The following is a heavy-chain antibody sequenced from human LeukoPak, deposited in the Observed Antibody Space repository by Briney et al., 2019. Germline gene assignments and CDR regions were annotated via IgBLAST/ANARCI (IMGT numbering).Heavy chain of an antibody. CDR2: IRSGGTDI. V-gene: IGHV3-11*01. D-gene: IGHD6-13*01. CDR1: GFTFSDYN. Sequence: GGSLRLSCAASGFTFSDYNLSWIRQAPGKGLEWVSYIRSGGTDIFYADSVKGRFTISRDNAKNLLYLQMNSLGAEDTAVYYCARRIAEAGSHAFDIWGQGTMVTVSS. CDR3: ARRIAEAGSHAFDI. J-gene: IGHJ3*02.